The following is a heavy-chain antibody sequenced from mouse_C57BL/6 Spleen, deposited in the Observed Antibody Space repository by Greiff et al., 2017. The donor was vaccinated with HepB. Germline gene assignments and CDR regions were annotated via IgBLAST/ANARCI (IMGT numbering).Heavy chain of an antibody. CDR2: IDPSDSYT. J-gene: IGHJ2*01. CDR1: GYTFTSYW. Sequence: QVQLQQPGAELVMPGASVKLSCKASGYTFTSYWMHWVKQRPGQGLEWIGEIDPSDSYTNYNQKFKGKSTLTVDKYSSTAYMQLSSLTSDDSAVYYCARRYYDYDGRTYYCDYWGQGTTLTVSS. D-gene: IGHD2-4*01. V-gene: IGHV1-69*01. CDR3: ARRYYDYDGRTYYCDY.